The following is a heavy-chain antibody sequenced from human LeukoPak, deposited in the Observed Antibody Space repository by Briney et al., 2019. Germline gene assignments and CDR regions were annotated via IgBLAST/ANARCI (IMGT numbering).Heavy chain of an antibody. D-gene: IGHD2-21*02. J-gene: IGHJ4*02. CDR3: AREGIHCGGDCYSDY. V-gene: IGHV1-69*06. CDR2: IIPIFGTA. CDR1: GGTFSSYA. Sequence: SVKVSCKASGGTFSSYAISWVRQAPGQGLQWMGGIIPIFGTANYAQKFQGRVTITADKSTSTAYMELSSLRSEDTAVYYCAREGIHCGGDCYSDYWGQGTLVTVSS.